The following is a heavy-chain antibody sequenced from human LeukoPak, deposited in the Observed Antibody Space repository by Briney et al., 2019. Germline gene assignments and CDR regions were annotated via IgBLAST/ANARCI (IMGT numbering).Heavy chain of an antibody. V-gene: IGHV1-18*01. D-gene: IGHD3-10*01. CDR3: ARLPMVRGENWFDP. J-gene: IGHJ5*02. CDR2: ISAYNGNT. CDR1: SYTFTSYG. Sequence: ASVKVSCKASSYTFTSYGISWVRQAPGQGLEWMEWISAYNGNTNYAQKLQGRVTMTTDTSTSTAYMELRSLRSDDTAVYYCARLPMVRGENWFDPWGQGTLVTVSS.